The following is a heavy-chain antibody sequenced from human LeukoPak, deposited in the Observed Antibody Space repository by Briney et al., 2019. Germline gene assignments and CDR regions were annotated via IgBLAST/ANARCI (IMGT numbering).Heavy chain of an antibody. V-gene: IGHV4-59*12. D-gene: IGHD4-17*01. CDR2: IYYSGST. Sequence: SETLSLTCTVSGGSISSYYWSWLRQPPGKGLEWIGYIYYSGSTNYNPSLKSRVTMSVDTSKNQFSLNLSSVTAADTAVYYCARETTGLARYFDYWGQGTLVTVSS. CDR3: ARETTGLARYFDY. CDR1: GGSISSYY. J-gene: IGHJ4*02.